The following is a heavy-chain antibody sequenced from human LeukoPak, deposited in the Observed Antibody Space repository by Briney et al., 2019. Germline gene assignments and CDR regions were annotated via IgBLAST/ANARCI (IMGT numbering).Heavy chain of an antibody. V-gene: IGHV4-39*07. CDR3: ARGTYYDILTGYLYYFDY. CDR1: GFTFSSYS. J-gene: IGHJ4*02. CDR2: IYYSGST. Sequence: GSLRLSCAASGFTFSSYSMNWIRQPPGKGLEWIGSIYYSGSTYYNPSLKSRVTISVDTSKNQFSLKLSSVTAADTAVYYCARGTYYDILTGYLYYFDYWGQGTLVTVSS. D-gene: IGHD3-9*01.